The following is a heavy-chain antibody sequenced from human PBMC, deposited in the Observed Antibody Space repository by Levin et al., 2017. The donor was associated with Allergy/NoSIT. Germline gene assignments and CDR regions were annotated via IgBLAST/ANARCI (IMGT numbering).Heavy chain of an antibody. CDR2: IYSGGST. CDR1: GFTVSSNY. V-gene: IGHV3-53*01. CDR3: ARGYSSSWPEGPDY. Sequence: GGSLRLSCAASGFTVSSNYMSWVRQAPGKGLEWVSVIYSGGSTYYADSVKGRFTISRDNSKNTLYLQMNSLRAEDTAVYYCARGYSSSWPEGPDYWGQGTLVTVSS. D-gene: IGHD6-13*01. J-gene: IGHJ4*02.